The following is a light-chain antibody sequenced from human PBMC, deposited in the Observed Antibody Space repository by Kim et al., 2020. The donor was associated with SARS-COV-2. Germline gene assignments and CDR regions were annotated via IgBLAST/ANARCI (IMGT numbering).Light chain of an antibody. V-gene: IGLV2-14*01. CDR1: SSDVGGYNY. CDR3: SSYTSSSTWV. Sequence: QSALTQPASVSGSLGQSITISCTGTSSDVGGYNYVPWYQQHPGKAPKLMIYDVSKRPSGVSNRFSGSKSGNTASLTISGLQAEDEADYYCSSYTSSSTWVFGGGTQLTVL. CDR2: DVS. J-gene: IGLJ3*02.